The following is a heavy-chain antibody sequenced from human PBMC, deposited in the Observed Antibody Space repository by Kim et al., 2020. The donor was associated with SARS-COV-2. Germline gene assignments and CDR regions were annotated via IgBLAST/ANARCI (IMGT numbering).Heavy chain of an antibody. CDR2: INSDGSST. CDR1: GFTFSSYW. CDR3: ARARYYYDSSGYPYAFDI. D-gene: IGHD3-22*01. J-gene: IGHJ3*02. V-gene: IGHV3-74*01. Sequence: GGSLRLSCAASGFTFSSYWMHWVRQAPGKGLVWVSRINSDGSSTSYADSVKGRFTISRDNAKNTLYLQMNSLRAEDTAVYYCARARYYYDSSGYPYAFDIWGQGTMVTVSS.